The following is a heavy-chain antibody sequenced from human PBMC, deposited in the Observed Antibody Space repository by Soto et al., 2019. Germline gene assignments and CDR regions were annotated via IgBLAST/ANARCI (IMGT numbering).Heavy chain of an antibody. CDR2: IFDSGNA. D-gene: IGHD4-4*01. Sequence: QVQLQESGPGRVKPSETLSLTCTVSGGSINSYCWSWIRQPPGKGLEWIAYIFDSGNANYNPSLKSRVTISVDTSKNQFSLKLTSVTAADTAVYYCARHRRTTVAKFYFDNWGQGALVTVSS. J-gene: IGHJ4*02. CDR1: GGSINSYC. CDR3: ARHRRTTVAKFYFDN. V-gene: IGHV4-59*08.